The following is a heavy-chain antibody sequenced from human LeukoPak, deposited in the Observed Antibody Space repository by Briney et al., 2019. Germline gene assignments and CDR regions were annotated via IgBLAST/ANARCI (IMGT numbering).Heavy chain of an antibody. J-gene: IGHJ4*02. V-gene: IGHV1-18*01. CDR1: GGTFKNYA. Sequence: ASVKVSCKASGGTFKNYAISWVRQAPGQGLEWMGWISAYNGDTNYAQKLQGRVTMTTDTSTSTAYMELRSLRSDDTAVYYCARDSYCSGGSCYSAPSPFDYWGQGTLVTVSS. D-gene: IGHD2-15*01. CDR3: ARDSYCSGGSCYSAPSPFDY. CDR2: ISAYNGDT.